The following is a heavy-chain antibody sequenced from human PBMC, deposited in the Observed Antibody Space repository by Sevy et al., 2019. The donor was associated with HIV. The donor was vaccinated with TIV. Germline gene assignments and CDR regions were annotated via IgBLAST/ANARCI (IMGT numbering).Heavy chain of an antibody. V-gene: IGHV3-30-3*01. CDR1: GFTFSSYA. CDR2: ISYDGSNK. J-gene: IGHJ4*02. D-gene: IGHD2-15*01. Sequence: GGSLRLSCAASGFTFSSYAMHLVRQAPGKGLEWVAVISYDGSNKYYADSVKGRFTISRDNSKNTLYLQMNSLRAEDTAVYYCARDLYCSGGSCYSRLYWGQGTLVTVSS. CDR3: ARDLYCSGGSCYSRLY.